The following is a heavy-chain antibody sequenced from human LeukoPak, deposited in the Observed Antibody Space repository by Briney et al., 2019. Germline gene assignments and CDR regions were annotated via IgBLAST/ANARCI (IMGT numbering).Heavy chain of an antibody. J-gene: IGHJ4*02. CDR3: AREVVIVVEPAANTIDY. D-gene: IGHD2-2*01. CDR1: GLTFRDYT. V-gene: IGHV3-21*01. CDR2: ISKSSTYI. Sequence: GGSLRLSCAASGLTFRDYTMNWVRQAPGKGLEWVSAISKSSTYIKYADSVKGRFTVSRDNAKNSLFLQMNSLRVEDTAVYYCAREVVIVVEPAANTIDYWGQGTRVTVSS.